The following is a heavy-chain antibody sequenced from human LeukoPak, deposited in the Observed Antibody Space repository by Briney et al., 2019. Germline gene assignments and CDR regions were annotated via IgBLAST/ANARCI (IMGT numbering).Heavy chain of an antibody. Sequence: SETLSLNCTVSGASTSSYYWSWIRQPPGKGLEYIGYIYNTGNTNYNPSLKSRVTISADTPKNQLSLKLSSVTAADTAVYFCARLRNRNTFTFWSQGTMVTVSS. CDR1: GASTSSYY. J-gene: IGHJ3*01. D-gene: IGHD1/OR15-1a*01. V-gene: IGHV4-59*08. CDR2: IYNTGNT. CDR3: ARLRNRNTFTF.